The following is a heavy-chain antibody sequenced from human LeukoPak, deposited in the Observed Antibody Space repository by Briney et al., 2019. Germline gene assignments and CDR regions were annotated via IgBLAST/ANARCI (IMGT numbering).Heavy chain of an antibody. CDR2: ISSSSSYI. D-gene: IGHD5-18*01. V-gene: IGHV3-21*01. CDR3: ARAPGYRGFLDY. J-gene: IGHJ4*02. Sequence: GGSLRLSCAASGFTFINAWMNWVRQAPGKGLEWVSFISSSSSYIYYADSVKGRFTISRDNAKNSLYLQMNSLRAEDTAVYYCARAPGYRGFLDYWGQGNLVTVSS. CDR1: GFTFINAW.